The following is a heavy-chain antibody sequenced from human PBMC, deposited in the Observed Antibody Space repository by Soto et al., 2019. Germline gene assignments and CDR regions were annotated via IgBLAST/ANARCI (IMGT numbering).Heavy chain of an antibody. CDR3: ASSSYDFWSGYDY. D-gene: IGHD3-3*01. J-gene: IGHJ4*02. CDR1: GGSISSYY. V-gene: IGHV4-59*08. CDR2: IYYSGST. Sequence: QVQLQESGPGLVKPSETLSLTCTVSGGSISSYYWSWIRQPPGKGLEWIGYIYYSGSTNYNPSLKSRVTISVDTSKNQFSLKLSSVTAADTAVYYCASSSYDFWSGYDYWGQGTLVTVSS.